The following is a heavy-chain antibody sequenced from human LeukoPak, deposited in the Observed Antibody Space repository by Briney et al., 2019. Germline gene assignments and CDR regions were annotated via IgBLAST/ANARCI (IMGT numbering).Heavy chain of an antibody. V-gene: IGHV1-18*01. CDR3: ARVIQLPNEYFQH. D-gene: IGHD2-2*01. Sequence: GASVQVSCKTSGYIFAHNGISWVRQAPGQGPEWMGWISAYNGDTNYAQNFQGRVTMTRDTSTSTVYMELRSLRSDDTAVYYCARVIQLPNEYFQHWGQGTLVTVSS. CDR2: ISAYNGDT. J-gene: IGHJ1*01. CDR1: GYIFAHNG.